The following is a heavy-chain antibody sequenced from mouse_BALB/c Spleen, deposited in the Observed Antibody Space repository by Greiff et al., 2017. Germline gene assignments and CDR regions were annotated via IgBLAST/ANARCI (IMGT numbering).Heavy chain of an antibody. CDR2: ISYSGST. Sequence: EVKLEESGPGLVKPSQSLSLTCTVTGYSITSDYAWNWIRQFPGNKLEWMGYISYSGSTSYNPSLKSRISITRDTSKNQFFLQLNSVTTEDTATYYCARQTTAEAMDYWGQGTSVTVSS. CDR3: ARQTTAEAMDY. V-gene: IGHV3-2*02. J-gene: IGHJ4*01. D-gene: IGHD1-2*01. CDR1: GYSITSDYA.